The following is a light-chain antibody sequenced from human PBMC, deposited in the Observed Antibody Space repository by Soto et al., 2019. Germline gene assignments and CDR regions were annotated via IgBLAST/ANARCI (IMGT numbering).Light chain of an antibody. Sequence: DIVMTQSPDSLAVSLGERATINCKSSQSVLYNSNNKNYLAWYQQKPGQAPKMLIYWASTRESGVPDRFSGSGSGTNFTLTVSSLQAEDVAVYYCQQYRSSPFPFGPGTKVDIK. V-gene: IGKV4-1*01. J-gene: IGKJ3*01. CDR2: WAS. CDR1: QSVLYNSNNKNY. CDR3: QQYRSSPFP.